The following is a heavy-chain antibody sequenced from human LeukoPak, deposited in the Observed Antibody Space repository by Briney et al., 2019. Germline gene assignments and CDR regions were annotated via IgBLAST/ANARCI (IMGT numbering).Heavy chain of an antibody. CDR1: GGSVSSNSAA. V-gene: IGHV6-1*01. Sequence: SQTLSLTCAISGGSVSSNSAAWNWIRQSPSRGLEWLGRTYYRSKWYDDYAVSVKSRITINPDTSKNQFSLQLNSVTPEDTAVYYCARGPYSSSWYFHFGMDVWGQGTTVTVSS. J-gene: IGHJ6*02. CDR3: ARGPYSSSWYFHFGMDV. CDR2: TYYRSKWYD. D-gene: IGHD6-13*01.